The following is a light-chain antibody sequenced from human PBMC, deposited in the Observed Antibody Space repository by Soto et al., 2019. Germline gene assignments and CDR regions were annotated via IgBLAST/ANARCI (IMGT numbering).Light chain of an antibody. CDR1: QAVDND. Sequence: DIEMTQSPSSLSASMGDRVTITCRASQAVDNDLVWFQQKPGQAPKSLIYATSRWQSGVPQRFSGSGSGTEFTLTITSLQPDDFGTYYCLQDTSYPLTFGGGTTVEI. J-gene: IGKJ4*01. CDR3: LQDTSYPLT. CDR2: ATS. V-gene: IGKV1-16*01.